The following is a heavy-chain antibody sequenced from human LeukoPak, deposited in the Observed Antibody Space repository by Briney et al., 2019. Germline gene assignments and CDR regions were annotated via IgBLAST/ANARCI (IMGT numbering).Heavy chain of an antibody. J-gene: IGHJ4*02. CDR1: GFTFSSYG. CDR2: ISYDGSNK. CDR3: ARSTVTTPFDY. V-gene: IGHV3-33*05. Sequence: PGGSLRLSCAASGFTFSSYGMHWVRQAPGKGLEWVAVISYDGSNKYYADSVKGRFTISRDNSKNTLYLQMNSLRAEDTAVYYCARSTVTTPFDYWGQGTLVTVSS. D-gene: IGHD4-17*01.